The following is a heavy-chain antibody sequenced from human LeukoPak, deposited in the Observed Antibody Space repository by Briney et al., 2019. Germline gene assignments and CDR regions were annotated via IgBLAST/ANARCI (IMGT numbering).Heavy chain of an antibody. Sequence: SETLSLTCTVSGGSISSNSYYWVWLRQPPGMGLDGLGSIYHSGSTYYTLSLKGRVTISVDKYKIQFSLSLSSVTATAASVYSCARYPTLDYYDSSGAYDYWGQGTLVTVSS. CDR1: GGSISSNSYY. V-gene: IGHV4-39*07. J-gene: IGHJ4*02. CDR3: ARYPTLDYYDSSGAYDY. D-gene: IGHD3-22*01. CDR2: IYHSGST.